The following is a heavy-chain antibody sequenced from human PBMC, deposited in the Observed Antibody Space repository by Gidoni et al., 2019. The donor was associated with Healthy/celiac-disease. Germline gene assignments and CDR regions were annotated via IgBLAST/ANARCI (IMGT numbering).Heavy chain of an antibody. CDR1: GFTFSSYS. V-gene: IGHV3-48*02. Sequence: EVQLVESGGGLVQPGGSLSLSCASSGFTFSSYSMNWVRQAPGKGLEWVSYISSSSSTIYYADSVKGRFTISRDNAKNSLYLQMNSLRDEDTAVYYCARDPYGSGSYGHDYWGQGTLVTVSS. CDR2: ISSSSSTI. J-gene: IGHJ4*02. CDR3: ARDPYGSGSYGHDY. D-gene: IGHD3-10*01.